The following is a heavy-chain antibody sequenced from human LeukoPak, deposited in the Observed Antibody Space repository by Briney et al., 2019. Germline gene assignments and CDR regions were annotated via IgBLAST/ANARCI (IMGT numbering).Heavy chain of an antibody. CDR3: ARDPSLGYCSSTSCYKVY. Sequence: GGSLRLSCAASGFTFSSYSMNWVRQAPGKGLEWVSSISSSSSYIYYSDSVKGRFTISRDNAKNSLYLQMNSLRAEDTAVYYCARDPSLGYCSSTSCYKVYWGQGTLVTVSS. CDR2: ISSSSSYI. CDR1: GFTFSSYS. V-gene: IGHV3-21*01. J-gene: IGHJ4*02. D-gene: IGHD2-2*02.